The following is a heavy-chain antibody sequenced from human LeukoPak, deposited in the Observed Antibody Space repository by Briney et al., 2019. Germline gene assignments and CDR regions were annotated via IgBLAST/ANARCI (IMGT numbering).Heavy chain of an antibody. CDR2: IIPILGIA. V-gene: IGHV1-69*04. D-gene: IGHD6-13*01. CDR3: ARGQLGVAASDY. CDR1: GGTLSSYA. J-gene: IGHJ4*02. Sequence: ASVKVSCKASGGTLSSYAISWVRQAPGQGLEWMGRIIPILGIANYAQKFQGRVTITADKSASTAYMELSSLRSEDTAVYYCARGQLGVAASDYWGQGTLVTVSS.